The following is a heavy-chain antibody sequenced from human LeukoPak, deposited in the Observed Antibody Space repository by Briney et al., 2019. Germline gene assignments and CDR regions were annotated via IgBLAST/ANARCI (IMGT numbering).Heavy chain of an antibody. V-gene: IGHV4-38-2*01. Sequence: SETLSLTCAVSGYSISSGYYWGWIRQPPGKGLEWIGSIYHSGGTYYNPSLKSRVTISVDTSKNQFSLKLSSVTAADTAVYYCARSGYSYGYVDYWGQGTLVTVSS. CDR2: IYHSGGT. D-gene: IGHD5-18*01. CDR3: ARSGYSYGYVDY. J-gene: IGHJ4*02. CDR1: GYSISSGYY.